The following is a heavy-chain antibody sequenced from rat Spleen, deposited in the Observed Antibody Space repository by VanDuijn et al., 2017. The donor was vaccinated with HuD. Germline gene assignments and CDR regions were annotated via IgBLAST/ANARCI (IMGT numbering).Heavy chain of an antibody. CDR2: ISTGGNT. CDR1: GFSLTSNG. J-gene: IGHJ2*01. Sequence: QVQLKESGPGLVQPSQTLSLTCTVSGFSLTSNGVSWVRQPPGKGLEWIAAISTGGNTYYNSGLKSRLGISRDTSKSQVFLKMNSLQTEGTAIYFCVRERVPGFAFYFDYWGQGVMVTVSS. V-gene: IGHV2S12*01. CDR3: VRERVPGFAFYFDY. D-gene: IGHD1-4*01.